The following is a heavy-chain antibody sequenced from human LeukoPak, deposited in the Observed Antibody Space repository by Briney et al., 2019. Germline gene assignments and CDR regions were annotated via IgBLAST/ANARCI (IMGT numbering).Heavy chain of an antibody. CDR3: ARNYVGYAFDI. D-gene: IGHD1-7*01. Sequence: PSETLSLTCTVSGGSVRSYYWGWIRQPPGKGLEWIGYIYSSGTTNYNPSLKTGVTISVDTSKNQFSLKLTSVTAADTAVYYCARNYVGYAFDIWGQGTMVTVSS. CDR2: IYSSGTT. J-gene: IGHJ3*02. CDR1: GGSVRSYY. V-gene: IGHV4-59*02.